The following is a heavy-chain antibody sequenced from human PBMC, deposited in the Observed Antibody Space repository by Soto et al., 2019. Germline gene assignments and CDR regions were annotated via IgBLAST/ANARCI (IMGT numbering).Heavy chain of an antibody. CDR3: ARYGPLISARNWFYP. CDR2: SSGYNGET. CDR1: GYTFSVYH. V-gene: IGHV1-18*04. D-gene: IGHD6-6*01. Sequence: ASVKVSCKASGYTFSVYHMHWVRQAPGQGLEWMGWSSGYNGETKYAQKFQGRVTMTADTSTSTAYQELRSLSSDDTDHYFCARYGPLISARNWFYPWAQGTRVTDSS. J-gene: IGHJ5*02.